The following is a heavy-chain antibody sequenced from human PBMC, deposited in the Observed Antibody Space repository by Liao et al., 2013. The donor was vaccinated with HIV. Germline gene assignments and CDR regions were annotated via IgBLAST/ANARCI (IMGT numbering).Heavy chain of an antibody. CDR2: IFYSGNT. D-gene: IGHD3-22*01. V-gene: IGHV4-30-4*08. CDR3: ARDKYSDSSGYYPSDNDAFDI. CDR1: GASISSDNYY. Sequence: LQESGPGLVKPSQTLSLNCSVSGASISSDNYYWSWIRQPPGKGLEWIGYIFYSGNTYYGPSLKSRVTISVDTSKNHFSLKLSSVTAADTAVYYCARDKYSDSSGYYPSDNDAFDIWGQGQWSPSPQ. J-gene: IGHJ3*02.